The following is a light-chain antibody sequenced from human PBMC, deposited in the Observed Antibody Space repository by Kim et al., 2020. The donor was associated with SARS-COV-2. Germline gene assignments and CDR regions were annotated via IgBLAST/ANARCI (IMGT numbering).Light chain of an antibody. V-gene: IGLV2-14*04. CDR2: DVS. CDR3: SSYTSSSTWV. J-gene: IGLJ3*02. Sequence: SLTISCTGTSSDVDGYNYVSWYEQHPGKAPKLMIYDVSKRPSGVSNRFSGSKSGNTASLTISGLQAEDEADYYCSSYTSSSTWVFGGGTQLTVL. CDR1: SSDVDGYNY.